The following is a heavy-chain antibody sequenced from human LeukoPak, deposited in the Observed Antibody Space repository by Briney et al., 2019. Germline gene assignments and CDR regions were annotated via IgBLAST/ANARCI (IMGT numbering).Heavy chain of an antibody. J-gene: IGHJ6*03. CDR1: GGSISSFY. V-gene: IGHV4-4*07. Sequence: SETLSLTCTVSGGSISSFYWSWVRQSAGKGLEWIGRVDTSGSTHYNPSPGGRGTMSLDTSKNQFSLNLRSVTVADTAVYYCARGLGGASYYMDVWGKGTTVTVSS. CDR3: ARGLGGASYYMDV. CDR2: VDTSGST. D-gene: IGHD3-16*01.